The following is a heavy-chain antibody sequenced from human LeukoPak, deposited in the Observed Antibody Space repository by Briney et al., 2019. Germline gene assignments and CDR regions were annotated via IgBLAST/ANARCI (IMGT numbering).Heavy chain of an antibody. V-gene: IGHV1-69*04. CDR2: IIPILGIA. Sequence: SVKVSCKASGGTSSSYAIRWVRQAPGQGLEWMGRIIPILGIANYAQKFQGRVTITADKSTSTAYMELSSLRSDDTAVYYCARDTYYDFWSGYYPYYGMDVWGQGTTVTVSS. J-gene: IGHJ6*02. CDR3: ARDTYYDFWSGYYPYYGMDV. CDR1: GGTSSSYA. D-gene: IGHD3-3*01.